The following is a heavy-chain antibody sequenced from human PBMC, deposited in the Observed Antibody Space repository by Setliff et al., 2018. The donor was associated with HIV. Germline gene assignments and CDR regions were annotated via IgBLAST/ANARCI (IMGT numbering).Heavy chain of an antibody. CDR3: ARVDRVESAFDI. D-gene: IGHD2-15*01. V-gene: IGHV4-59*11. CDR1: GGSIRSH. J-gene: IGHJ3*02. Sequence: SETLSLTCSVAGGSIRSHWSWIRQPPGKGLEWVGYIHYSGSTKYNSSLKRRVTMSIDTSKNQFSLKLSSATAADTAIYYCARVDRVESAFDIWGQGAMVTVSS. CDR2: IHYSGST.